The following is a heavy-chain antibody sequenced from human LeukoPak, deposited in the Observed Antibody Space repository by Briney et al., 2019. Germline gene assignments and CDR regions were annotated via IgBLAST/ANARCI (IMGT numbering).Heavy chain of an antibody. J-gene: IGHJ4*02. D-gene: IGHD3-10*01. CDR2: IWYDGSNK. Sequence: GGSLRLSCAASGFTFSSYGMHWVRQAPGKGLEWVAVIWYDGSNKYYADSVKGRFTISRDNSKNTLYLQMNSLRAEDTAVYYCARDFATTGRYPHGSASTWGQGTLVTVSS. CDR3: ARDFATTGRYPHGSAST. CDR1: GFTFSSYG. V-gene: IGHV3-33*01.